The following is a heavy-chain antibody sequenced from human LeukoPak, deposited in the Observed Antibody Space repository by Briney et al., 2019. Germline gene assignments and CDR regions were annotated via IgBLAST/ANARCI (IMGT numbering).Heavy chain of an antibody. CDR3: ARDREDCSSTRCYTSSGRFDP. CDR1: GYTFTGYY. CDR2: INPNSGGT. D-gene: IGHD2-2*02. J-gene: IGHJ5*02. Sequence: ASVKVSCKASGYTFTGYYMHWVRQAPGQGLEWMGWINPNSGGTNYAQKFQGRVTMTRDTSISTAYMELSRLRSDDTAVYYCARDREDCSSTRCYTSSGRFDPWGQGTLVTVSS. V-gene: IGHV1-2*02.